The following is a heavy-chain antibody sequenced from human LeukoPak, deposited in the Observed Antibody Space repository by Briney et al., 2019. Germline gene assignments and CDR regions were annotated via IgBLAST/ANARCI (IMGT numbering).Heavy chain of an antibody. CDR1: GYTFTDYY. J-gene: IGHJ6*02. D-gene: IGHD6-19*01. CDR3: ARDGQQWLDTNYYYGMDV. Sequence: ASVKVPCKASGYTFTDYYIHWVRQAPGQGLEWMGWINPNSGGTNYAQNFQGRVTMTRDTYITTAYMDLSRLRLDDTAVYYCARDGQQWLDTNYYYGMDVWGQGTTVTVSS. CDR2: INPNSGGT. V-gene: IGHV1-2*02.